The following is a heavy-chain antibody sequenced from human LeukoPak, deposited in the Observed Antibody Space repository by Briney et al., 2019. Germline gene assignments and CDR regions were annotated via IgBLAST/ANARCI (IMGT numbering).Heavy chain of an antibody. J-gene: IGHJ4*02. CDR3: ARYPYDSSGYLYYFDY. CDR2: IYSGDSDT. V-gene: IGHV5-51*01. CDR1: GYSFTSYW. D-gene: IGHD3-22*01. Sequence: GESLKISCKGSGYSFTSYWIGWVRQMPGKGLEWMGIIYSGDSDTRYSPSFQGQVTISADKSISTAYLQWSSLKASDTAMYYCARYPYDSSGYLYYFDYWGQGTLVTVSS.